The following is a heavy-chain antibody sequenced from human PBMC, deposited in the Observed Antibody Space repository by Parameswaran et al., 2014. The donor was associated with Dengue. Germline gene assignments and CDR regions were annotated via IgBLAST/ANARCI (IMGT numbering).Heavy chain of an antibody. V-gene: IGHV3-23*01. J-gene: IGHJ5*02. CDR3: AKDPSRPGSYGPDWFDP. D-gene: IGHD5-18*01. CDR2: ISGSGGST. CDR1: GFTFSSYA. Sequence: GGSLRLSCAASGFTFSSYAMSWVRQAPGKGLEWVSAISGSGGSTYYADSVKGRFTISRDNSKNTLYLQMNSLRAEDTAVYYCAKDPSRPGSYGPDWFDPWGQGTLVTVSS.